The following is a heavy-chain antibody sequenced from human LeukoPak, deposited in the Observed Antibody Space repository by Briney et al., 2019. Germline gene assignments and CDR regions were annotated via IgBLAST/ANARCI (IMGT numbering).Heavy chain of an antibody. V-gene: IGHV1-3*01. D-gene: IGHD1-26*01. CDR3: ARGFRAGDPGAFDY. J-gene: IGHJ4*02. Sequence: ASVKVSCKASGYTFTSHAMHWVRQAPGQRLEWMGWINAGNGNTKYSQKFQGRVTITRDTSASTAYVELSSLRSEDTAVYYCARGFRAGDPGAFDYWGQGTLVTVSS. CDR2: INAGNGNT. CDR1: GYTFTSHA.